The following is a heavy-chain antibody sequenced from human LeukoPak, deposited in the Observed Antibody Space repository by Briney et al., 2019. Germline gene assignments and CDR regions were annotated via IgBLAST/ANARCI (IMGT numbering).Heavy chain of an antibody. D-gene: IGHD2-21*01. CDR2: IWYDGSNR. Sequence: GGSLRLSCAASGFTFSSCGMHWVRQAPGKGLEWVAIIWYDGSNRYYAESVKGRFTISRDNSKNTLYLQMNDLRVEDTAVYYCARRALHCGGDCFYYYFDHWGQGTLVTVSS. CDR3: ARRALHCGGDCFYYYFDH. V-gene: IGHV3-33*01. CDR1: GFTFSSCG. J-gene: IGHJ4*02.